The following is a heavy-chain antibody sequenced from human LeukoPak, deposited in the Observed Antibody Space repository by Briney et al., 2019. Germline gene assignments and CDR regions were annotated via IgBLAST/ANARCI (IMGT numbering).Heavy chain of an antibody. Sequence: EAGGSLRLSCAASGVTFSRYWLSWIRQAPGKGLEWVANIKQDGSEKYYVDSVKGRFTISRDNAKNSLSLQINRLRAETPVLYCCASVSITVAERDYRVVWGKGTTVTVFS. CDR3: ASVSITVAERDYRVV. J-gene: IGHJ6*03. D-gene: IGHD6-19*01. V-gene: IGHV3-7*01. CDR2: IKQDGSEK. CDR1: GVTFSRYW.